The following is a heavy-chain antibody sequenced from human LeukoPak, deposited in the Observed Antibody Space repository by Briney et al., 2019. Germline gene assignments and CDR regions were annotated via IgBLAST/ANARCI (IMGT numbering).Heavy chain of an antibody. V-gene: IGHV6-1*01. Sequence: SQTLSLTCAISGDRVSSKTTSWNWVRQSPSRGLEWLGRTYYRSKWYNDYAESVKGRIAINPDTSKNQFSLQLNSVTPEDTAVYYCARDGRSGWFSIWFDTWGQGTLVTVSS. J-gene: IGHJ5*02. CDR1: GDRVSSKTTS. D-gene: IGHD6-19*01. CDR2: TYYRSKWYN. CDR3: ARDGRSGWFSIWFDT.